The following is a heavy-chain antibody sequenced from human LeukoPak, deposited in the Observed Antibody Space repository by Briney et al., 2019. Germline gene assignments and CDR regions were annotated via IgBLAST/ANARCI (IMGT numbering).Heavy chain of an antibody. CDR2: IFQRGYS. CDR1: GYPFSSGYY. V-gene: IGHV4-38-2*01. Sequence: ETLSLTCAVSGYPFSSGYYCGWIRQPPGKGLQWIGSIFQRGYSYSHPSLKSRVTISVDTSRNQFSLKLSSVTAADTAVYYCAGDKETTGNGRPNWFDPWGQGTLVTVSS. J-gene: IGHJ5*02. D-gene: IGHD1-1*01. CDR3: AGDKETTGNGRPNWFDP.